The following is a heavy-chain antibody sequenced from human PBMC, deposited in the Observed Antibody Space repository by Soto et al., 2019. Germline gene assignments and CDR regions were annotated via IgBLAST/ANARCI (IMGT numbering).Heavy chain of an antibody. CDR2: TYYRSKWYN. CDR1: GDSVSSNSAA. D-gene: IGHD2-15*01. Sequence: SQTLSLTCAISGDSVSSNSAAWNWIRQSPSRGLEWLGRTYYRSKWYNDYEVSVKSRITINPDTSKNQFSLQLNSVTPEDTAVYYCAREVASPHTPTYYYYGMDVWGQGTTVTVPS. CDR3: AREVASPHTPTYYYYGMDV. J-gene: IGHJ6*02. V-gene: IGHV6-1*01.